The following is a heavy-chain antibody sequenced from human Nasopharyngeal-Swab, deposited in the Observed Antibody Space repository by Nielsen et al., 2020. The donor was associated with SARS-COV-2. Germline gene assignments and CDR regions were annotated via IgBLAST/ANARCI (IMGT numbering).Heavy chain of an antibody. CDR3: ARDTGSDYGDYVMGIYFDY. J-gene: IGHJ4*02. D-gene: IGHD4-17*01. CDR2: IYYSGST. Sequence: SETLSLTCTVSGGSFSSFYWSWIRQPPGKGLEWIGYIYYSGSTKYNPSLKSRVTISLDTSKNQFSLKLSSVTAADTAVYYCARDTGSDYGDYVMGIYFDYWGQGTLVTVSS. V-gene: IGHV4-59*12. CDR1: GGSFSSFY.